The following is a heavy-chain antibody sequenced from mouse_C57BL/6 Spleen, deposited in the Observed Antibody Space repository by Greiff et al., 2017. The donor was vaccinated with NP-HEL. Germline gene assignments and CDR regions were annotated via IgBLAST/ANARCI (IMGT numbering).Heavy chain of an antibody. Sequence: ESGAELVKPGASVKMSCKASGYTFTTYPIEWMKQNHGKSLAWIGNFHPYNDDPKYNEKFKGKATLTVEKSSSTVYLELSRLTSDDSAVFYCARSDYYGSSHWYFDVWGTGTTVTVSS. CDR3: ARSDYYGSSHWYFDV. J-gene: IGHJ1*03. D-gene: IGHD1-1*01. CDR2: FHPYNDDP. V-gene: IGHV1-47*01. CDR1: GYTFTTYP.